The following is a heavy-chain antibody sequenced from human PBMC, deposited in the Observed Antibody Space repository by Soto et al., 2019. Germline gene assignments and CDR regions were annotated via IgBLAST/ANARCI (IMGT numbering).Heavy chain of an antibody. Sequence: GGSLRLSCAASGFTFRSYAMHWVRQAPGKGLGWVAVISYDESDKYYADSLKGRFTISRDNSKNTLYLQMNSLRGEDTAVYYCARDLSVAGPDYWGQGTLVTVSS. CDR3: ARDLSVAGPDY. CDR1: GFTFRSYA. D-gene: IGHD6-19*01. CDR2: ISYDESDK. J-gene: IGHJ4*02. V-gene: IGHV3-30*03.